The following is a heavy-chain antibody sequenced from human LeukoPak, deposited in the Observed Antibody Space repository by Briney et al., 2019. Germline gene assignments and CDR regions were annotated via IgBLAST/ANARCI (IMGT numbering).Heavy chain of an antibody. CDR3: ARRGGNLPNQVYFDF. V-gene: IGHV4-34*01. D-gene: IGHD1-14*01. CDR1: GGSFSGYY. Sequence: PSETLSLTCAVYGGSFSGYYWSWIRQPPGKGLEWIGEINHSGSTNYNPSLKSRVTISVDTSKNQFSLKLSSVTAADTAVYYCARRGGNLPNQVYFDFWGQGTLVTVSS. J-gene: IGHJ4*02. CDR2: INHSGST.